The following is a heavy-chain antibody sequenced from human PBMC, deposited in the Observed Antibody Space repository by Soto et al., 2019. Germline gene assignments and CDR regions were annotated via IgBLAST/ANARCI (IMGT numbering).Heavy chain of an antibody. CDR3: TRVIGVGAKPFDY. CDR1: GDSVSSNSVT. J-gene: IGHJ4*02. V-gene: IGHV6-1*01. Sequence: SQTLSLTCVISGDSVSSNSVTWNWSRQSPSRGLEWLGRTYYRSKWYNDYAVSVTSRIIVNPDTSKNQFSLQLNSVTPEDTAVYYCTRVIGVGAKPFDYWGQGTLVTVSS. D-gene: IGHD1-26*01. CDR2: TYYRSKWYN.